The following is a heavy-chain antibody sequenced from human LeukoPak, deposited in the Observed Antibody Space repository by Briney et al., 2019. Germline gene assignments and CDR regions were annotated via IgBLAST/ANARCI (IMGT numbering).Heavy chain of an antibody. Sequence: PGGSLRLSCAASGFTFSSYAMSWVRQAPGKGLEWVSAISGSGGSTYYADSVKGRFTISRDNSKNTLYLQMNSLRAEDTAVYYCAKDFFDLAYCGGDCPSLGMDVWGQGTTVTVSS. CDR3: AKDFFDLAYCGGDCPSLGMDV. D-gene: IGHD2-21*02. J-gene: IGHJ6*02. V-gene: IGHV3-23*01. CDR2: ISGSGGST. CDR1: GFTFSSYA.